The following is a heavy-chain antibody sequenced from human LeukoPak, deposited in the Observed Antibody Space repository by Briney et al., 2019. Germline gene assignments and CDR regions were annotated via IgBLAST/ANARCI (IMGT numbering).Heavy chain of an antibody. J-gene: IGHJ4*02. CDR3: ARVGDYCFDY. CDR1: GGSISSYY. V-gene: IGHV4-59*01. CDR2: IYYSGST. D-gene: IGHD2-21*02. Sequence: SETMSLTCTVSGGSISSYYWSWLRQPPGQGLEWIGYIYYSGSTNYNPSLKSRVTILIDTSKNQFSLKLSSVTAADTAVYYCARVGDYCFDYWGQGTLVTVSS.